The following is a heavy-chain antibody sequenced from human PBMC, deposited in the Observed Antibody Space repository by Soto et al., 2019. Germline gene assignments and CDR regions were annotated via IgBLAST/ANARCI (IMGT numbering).Heavy chain of an antibody. Sequence: GGSLRLSCAASGFTFSSYAMSWVRQAPGKWLEWVSAISGSGGSTYYADSVKGRFTISRDNSKNTLYLQMNSLRAEDTAVYYCAKDPSLTNYYDSSGSTIDYWGQGXLVTVYS. CDR2: ISGSGGST. J-gene: IGHJ4*02. CDR1: GFTFSSYA. CDR3: AKDPSLTNYYDSSGSTIDY. V-gene: IGHV3-23*01. D-gene: IGHD3-22*01.